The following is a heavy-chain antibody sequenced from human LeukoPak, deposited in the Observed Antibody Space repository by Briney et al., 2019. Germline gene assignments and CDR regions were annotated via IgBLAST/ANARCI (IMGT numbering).Heavy chain of an antibody. J-gene: IGHJ6*03. V-gene: IGHV1-24*01. CDR1: GDTLADLS. Sequence: ASVKVSCKVSGDTLADLSMHWVRRAPGKGLEWMGGFDPEDGKTIYAQKFQGRVTMTEDTSTDTAYMELSSLKSEDTAVYYCASTPRVLAAIGPTDYFLDVCGKWTTVTVSS. D-gene: IGHD2-2*01. CDR3: ASTPRVLAAIGPTDYFLDV. CDR2: FDPEDGKT.